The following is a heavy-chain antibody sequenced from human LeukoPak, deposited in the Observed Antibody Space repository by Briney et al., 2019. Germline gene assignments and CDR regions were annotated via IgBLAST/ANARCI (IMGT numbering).Heavy chain of an antibody. V-gene: IGHV4-59*01. CDR3: ARGTSSYYSDYMDV. D-gene: IGHD6-6*01. Sequence: SETLSLTCTVSGGSISSYYWSWIRQPPGKGLEWIAYIYYSGSTKYNPSLESRVTISVDTSRNQFSLKVSSVTAADTAVYYCARGTSSYYSDYMDVWGKGTPVTVSS. J-gene: IGHJ6*03. CDR2: IYYSGST. CDR1: GGSISSYY.